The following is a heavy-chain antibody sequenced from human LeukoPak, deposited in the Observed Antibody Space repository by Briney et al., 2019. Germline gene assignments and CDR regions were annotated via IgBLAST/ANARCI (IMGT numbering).Heavy chain of an antibody. CDR1: GGSFSDYY. V-gene: IGHV4-34*01. D-gene: IGHD5-18*01. CDR3: ARGYRYPRGWFDP. CDR2: INHSGST. J-gene: IGHJ5*02. Sequence: SETLSLTCAVYGGSFSDYYWSWIRQPPGKGLEWIGEINHSGSTNYNPSLKSRVTISVDTSKNQFSLKLSSVTAADTAVYYCARGYRYPRGWFDPWGQGTLVTVSS.